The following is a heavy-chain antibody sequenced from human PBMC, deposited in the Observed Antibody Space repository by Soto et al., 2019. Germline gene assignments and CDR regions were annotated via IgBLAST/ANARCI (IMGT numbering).Heavy chain of an antibody. V-gene: IGHV4-61*01. J-gene: IGHJ6*02. CDR1: GGSVSSESHY. CDR2: IYYTGST. CDR3: AASIFYYGMDV. Sequence: PSETLSLTCTVSGGSVSSESHYWSWIRQTPGKGLEWIGYIYYTGSTNYNPSLKGRVTMSVDTSRDQVSLRLRSVTRADTAIYYCAASIFYYGMDVWGQGTTVTVSS.